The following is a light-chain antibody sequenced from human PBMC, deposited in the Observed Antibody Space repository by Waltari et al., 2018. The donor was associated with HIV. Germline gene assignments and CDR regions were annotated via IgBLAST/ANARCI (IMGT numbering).Light chain of an antibody. Sequence: QSALTQPPSVSGAPGQRVTISCTGTSSNIGTGSDVHWYQPLPGTTHKLLIYAQTTRPSGGPDRFSGPKSGTSASLAITGLQAEDEADYYCQSYDSRLSGSVFGGGTKLTVL. CDR3: QSYDSRLSGSV. CDR1: SSNIGTGSD. V-gene: IGLV1-40*01. CDR2: AQT. J-gene: IGLJ3*02.